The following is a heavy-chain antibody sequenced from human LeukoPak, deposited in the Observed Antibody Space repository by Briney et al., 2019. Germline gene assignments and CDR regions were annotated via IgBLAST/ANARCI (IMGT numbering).Heavy chain of an antibody. Sequence: PGGSLRLSCAASGFTFSSYAMHWVRQAPGKGLEWVSYISSGSSTIYYADSMKGRFTISRDNAKNSLYLQMNSLRAEDTAVYYCARALGSSGNYWSYYYYMDVWGKGTTVTVSS. CDR1: GFTFSSYA. J-gene: IGHJ6*03. CDR3: ARALGSSGNYWSYYYYMDV. V-gene: IGHV3-48*01. CDR2: ISSGSSTI. D-gene: IGHD3-22*01.